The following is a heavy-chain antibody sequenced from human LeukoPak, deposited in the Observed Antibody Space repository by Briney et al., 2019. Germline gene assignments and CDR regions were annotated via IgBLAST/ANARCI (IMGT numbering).Heavy chain of an antibody. D-gene: IGHD3-10*01. J-gene: IGHJ6*02. V-gene: IGHV3-43*02. Sequence: GGSLRLSCAASGFTFDDYAMHWVRQAPGKGLEWVSLISGDGGSTYYADSVKGRFTISRDNSKNSLYLQMSSLRTEDTALYYCAKDTLLLWFGESYGMDVWGQGTTVTVSS. CDR2: ISGDGGST. CDR1: GFTFDDYA. CDR3: AKDTLLLWFGESYGMDV.